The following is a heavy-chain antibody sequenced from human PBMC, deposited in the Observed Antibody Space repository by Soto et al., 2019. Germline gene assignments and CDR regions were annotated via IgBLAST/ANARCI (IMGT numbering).Heavy chain of an antibody. CDR2: IIPIFGTA. CDR1: GGAFSSYA. CDR3: ARSVGHYYDSSGSPTDAFDI. J-gene: IGHJ3*02. D-gene: IGHD3-22*01. V-gene: IGHV1-69*13. Sequence: SVKVSCKASGGAFSSYAISWVRQAPGQGLEWMGGIIPIFGTANYAQKCQDRVTITADESTSTAYMELSSLRSEDTAVYYCARSVGHYYDSSGSPTDAFDIWGQGTMVTVSS.